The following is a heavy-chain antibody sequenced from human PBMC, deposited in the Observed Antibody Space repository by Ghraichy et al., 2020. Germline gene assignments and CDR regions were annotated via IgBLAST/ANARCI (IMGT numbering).Heavy chain of an antibody. CDR1: GGSISSYY. J-gene: IGHJ4*02. CDR3: ARKRSSGWSQGPYDY. CDR2: IYYSGST. Sequence: ESLNISCTVSGGSISSYYWSWIRQPPGKGLEWIGYIYYSGSTNYNPSLKSRVTISVDTSKNQFSLKLSSVTAADTAVYYCARKRSSGWSQGPYDYWGQGTLVTVSS. V-gene: IGHV4-59*01. D-gene: IGHD6-19*01.